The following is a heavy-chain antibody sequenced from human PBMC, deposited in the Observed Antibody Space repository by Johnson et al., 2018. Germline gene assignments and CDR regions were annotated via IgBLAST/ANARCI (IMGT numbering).Heavy chain of an antibody. CDR3: AKDRKTAAGNFDY. V-gene: IGHV4-34*01. CDR2: INHSGST. D-gene: IGHD6-13*01. CDR1: GGSFSGYY. Sequence: QVQLQQWGAGLLKPSEPLSLTCAVYGGSFSGYYWSWIRQPPGKGLEWMGEINHSGSTNYNPSLKSRVTISVDTSKNQFSLKLSSVTAAETAVYYCAKDRKTAAGNFDYWGQGVLVIVSS. J-gene: IGHJ4*02.